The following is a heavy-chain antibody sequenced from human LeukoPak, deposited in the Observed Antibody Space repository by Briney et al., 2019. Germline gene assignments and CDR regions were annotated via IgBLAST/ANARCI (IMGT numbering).Heavy chain of an antibody. CDR2: MKPNSGNT. V-gene: IGHV1-8*01. CDR1: GYTFTSYD. CDR3: ARAVCSSTSCYTFWFDP. D-gene: IGHD2-2*02. J-gene: IGHJ5*02. Sequence: ASVKVSCKASGYTFTSYDINWVRQATGQGLEWMGWMKPNSGNTGYAQKFQGTVTMTRNTSISTAYMELSSLRSEDTAVYYCARAVCSSTSCYTFWFDPWGQGTLVTVSS.